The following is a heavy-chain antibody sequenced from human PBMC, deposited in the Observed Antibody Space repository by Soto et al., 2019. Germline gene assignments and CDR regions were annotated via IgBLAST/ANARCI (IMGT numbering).Heavy chain of an antibody. CDR3: AREAVAGTAPAY. Sequence: SETLSLTCTVSGGSISSGDYYWSWIRQPPGKGLEWIGYIYFSGSTYYNPSLKSRVTISVDTSKNQFSLKLSSVTAADTAVYHCAREAVAGTAPAYWGQGTLVTVSS. V-gene: IGHV4-30-4*01. D-gene: IGHD6-19*01. CDR1: GGSISSGDYY. CDR2: IYFSGST. J-gene: IGHJ4*02.